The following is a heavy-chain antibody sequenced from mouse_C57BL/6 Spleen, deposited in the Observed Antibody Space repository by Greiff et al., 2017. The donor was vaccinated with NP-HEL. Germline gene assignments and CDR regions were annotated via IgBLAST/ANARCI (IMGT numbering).Heavy chain of an antibody. D-gene: IGHD1-1*01. V-gene: IGHV5-12*01. J-gene: IGHJ4*01. CDR3: ARAGYGSSYAMDY. CDR1: GFTFSDYY. Sequence: EVMLVESGGGLVQPGGSLKLSCAASGFTFSDYYMYWVRQTPEKRLEWVAYISNGGGSTYYPDTVKGRFTISRDNAKNTLYLQMSRLKSEDTAMYYCARAGYGSSYAMDYWGQGTSVTVSS. CDR2: ISNGGGST.